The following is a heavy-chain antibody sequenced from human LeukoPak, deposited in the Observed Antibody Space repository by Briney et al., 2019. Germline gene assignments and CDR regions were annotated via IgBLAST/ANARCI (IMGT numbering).Heavy chain of an antibody. CDR2: IYSAGHT. CDR1: GFTVSSNY. Sequence: GGFLRLSCAASGFTVSSNYMSWVRQAPGKGLEWVSVIYSAGHTYYADSVKGRFTISRDNSKNTLYLQMNSLRAEDTAVYYCAKDDKAYSRVAGRRFDPWGQGTLDTVCS. J-gene: IGHJ5*02. CDR3: AKDDKAYSRVAGRRFDP. D-gene: IGHD6-13*01. V-gene: IGHV3-53*01.